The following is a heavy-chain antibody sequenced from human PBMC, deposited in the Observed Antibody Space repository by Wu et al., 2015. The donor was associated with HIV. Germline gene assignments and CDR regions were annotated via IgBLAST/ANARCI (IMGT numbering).Heavy chain of an antibody. Sequence: QVQLVQSGAEVKNPGSSVKVFCKASGGTFTNYGINWVRQAPGQGLEWMAWISVYSLHYALNFRGRLTTTIDTSTSTAYMELRNLTFDDTAVYYCASRYCSSTNCYYAEYFHHWGQGTLVTVSS. D-gene: IGHD2-2*01. V-gene: IGHV1-18*01. CDR1: GGTFTNYG. CDR3: ASRYCSSTNCYYAEYFHH. J-gene: IGHJ1*01. CDR2: ISVYSL.